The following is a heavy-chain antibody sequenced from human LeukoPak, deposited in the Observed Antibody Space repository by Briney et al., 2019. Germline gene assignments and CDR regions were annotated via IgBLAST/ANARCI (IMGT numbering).Heavy chain of an antibody. CDR3: AREAAAAGNKQIDY. CDR1: GFSFSSYE. CDR2: ISSSGSTI. D-gene: IGHD6-13*01. J-gene: IGHJ4*02. V-gene: IGHV3-48*03. Sequence: PGGALRLSCAASGFSFSSYEMNWVRQAPGKGLEWVSYISSSGSTIYYADSVKGRFTISRHNAKNSLYLQMNSLRAEDTAVYYCAREAAAAGNKQIDYWGQGTLVTVSS.